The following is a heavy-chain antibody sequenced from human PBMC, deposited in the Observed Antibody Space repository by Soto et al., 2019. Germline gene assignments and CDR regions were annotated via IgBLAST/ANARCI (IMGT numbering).Heavy chain of an antibody. Sequence: PGGSLRLSCAASGFTFSSYGMHWVRQAPGKGLEWVAVISYDGSNKYYADSVKGRFTISRDNSKNTLYLQMNSLRAEDTAVYYCANGYSSRKFYYYYGMDVWGHGTTVTVSS. V-gene: IGHV3-30*18. J-gene: IGHJ6*02. CDR3: ANGYSSRKFYYYYGMDV. CDR1: GFTFSSYG. D-gene: IGHD6-13*01. CDR2: ISYDGSNK.